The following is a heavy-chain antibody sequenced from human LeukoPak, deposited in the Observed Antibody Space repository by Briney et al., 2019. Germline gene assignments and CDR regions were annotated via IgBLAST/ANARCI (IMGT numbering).Heavy chain of an antibody. V-gene: IGHV3-74*01. CDR2: VNTDGSDT. CDR1: GFIFTTYW. J-gene: IGHJ4*02. CDR3: TRDLVGATSDF. Sequence: GGSLRLSCAASGFIFTTYWMHWVRQAPGEGLVWVARVNTDGSDTNYADSVKGRFTISRDNAKNTLYLQMNSLRADDTAVYHCTRDLVGATSDFWGQGTLVTVSS. D-gene: IGHD1-26*01.